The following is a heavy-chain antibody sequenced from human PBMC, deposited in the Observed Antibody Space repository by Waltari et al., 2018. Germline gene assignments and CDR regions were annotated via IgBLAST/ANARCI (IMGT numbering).Heavy chain of an antibody. D-gene: IGHD3-10*01. Sequence: QVQLQESGPRLVKPSQTLSLTCTVSGDSINSGADYWSWIRQHPGKGLELIGYIYYSGSTYYNPSLKSPVTITVDTSKNQFSLKLSSVTAADTAVYYCARGSRIRGIGGSFDYWGQGTLVTVSS. J-gene: IGHJ4*02. CDR1: GDSINSGADY. CDR2: IYYSGST. CDR3: ARGSRIRGIGGSFDY. V-gene: IGHV4-31*01.